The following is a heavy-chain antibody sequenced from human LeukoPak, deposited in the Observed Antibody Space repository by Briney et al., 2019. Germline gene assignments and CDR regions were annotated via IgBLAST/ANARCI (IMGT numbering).Heavy chain of an antibody. V-gene: IGHV1-8*01. Sequence: ASVKVSCKASGYTFTSYDINWVRQATGQGLEWMGWMNPNSGNTGYAQKFQGRVTMTRNTSISTAYMELSSLRSEDTAVYYCARMLVGATYFDYWGQGTLVTVSS. CDR2: MNPNSGNT. CDR1: GYTFTSYD. CDR3: ARMLVGATYFDY. J-gene: IGHJ4*02. D-gene: IGHD1-26*01.